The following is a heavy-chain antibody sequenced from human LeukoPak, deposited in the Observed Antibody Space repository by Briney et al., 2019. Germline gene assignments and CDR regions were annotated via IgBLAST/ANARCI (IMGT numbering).Heavy chain of an antibody. CDR2: IYYSGST. D-gene: IGHD3-16*01. CDR1: GFTFSSYSMN. J-gene: IGHJ4*02. V-gene: IGHV4-59*05. Sequence: GSLRLSCAASGFTFSSYSMNWVRQAPGKGLEWIGSIYYSGSTYYNPSLKSRVTVSADTSKNQFSLNLSSVTAADTAVYYCVRGSTLRHYQYWGQGTLVTVSS. CDR3: VRGSTLRHYQY.